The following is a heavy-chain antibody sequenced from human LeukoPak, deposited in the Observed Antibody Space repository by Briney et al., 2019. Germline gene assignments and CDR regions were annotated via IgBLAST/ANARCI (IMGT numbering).Heavy chain of an antibody. J-gene: IGHJ4*02. Sequence: GGSLRLSCAASGFTFSSYWMSWVRQAPGKGLEWVANIKQDGSEKYYVDSVKGRFTISRDNAKNSLYLQMNSLRAEDTAVYYCXRDREPTYYYDSSGYPLDYWGQGTLVTVSS. CDR2: IKQDGSEK. V-gene: IGHV3-7*01. CDR1: GFTFSSYW. D-gene: IGHD3-22*01. CDR3: XRDREPTYYYDSSGYPLDY.